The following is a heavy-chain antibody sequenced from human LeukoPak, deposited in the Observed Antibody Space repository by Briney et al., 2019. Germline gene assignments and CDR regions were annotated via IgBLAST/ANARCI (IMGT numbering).Heavy chain of an antibody. V-gene: IGHV3-11*06. CDR3: ARDLSSFYFDY. CDR2: ISSSSSYT. D-gene: IGHD6-6*01. J-gene: IGHJ4*02. Sequence: PGGSLRLSCAASGFTFSGYYMSWIRQAPGKGLEWVSYISSSSSYTNYADSVKGRFTISRDNAKNSLYLQMNSLRAEDTAVYYCARDLSSFYFDYWGQGTLVTVSS. CDR1: GFTFSGYY.